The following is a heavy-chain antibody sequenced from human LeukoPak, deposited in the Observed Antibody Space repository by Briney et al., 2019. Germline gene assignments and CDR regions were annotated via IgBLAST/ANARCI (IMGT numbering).Heavy chain of an antibody. CDR1: GGTIRGTSYY. CDR2: IYYSGST. D-gene: IGHD6-19*01. V-gene: IGHV4-39*01. CDR3: ARQVGSVAFTGYYYC. Sequence: PSETLSFNCTVFGGTIRGTSYYWGGIRQPPGKGLEWIGSIYYSGSTYYNASLKSRGTITVDTSKNQLSLKLNSVTAADTAVYFCARQVGSVAFTGYYYCGRQGPLVTVSS. J-gene: IGHJ4*02.